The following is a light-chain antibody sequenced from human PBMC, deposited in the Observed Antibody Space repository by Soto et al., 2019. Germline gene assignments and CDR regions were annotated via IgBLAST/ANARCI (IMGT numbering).Light chain of an antibody. Sequence: EIVLTQSPGTLSLSQGERATLSCRASQTVGGSYLAWYQQKPGQAPRLLIYGASSRATGIPDRFSGSGSGTVFTLTISRLEPEDFAVYYCQQYVTSPWTLGQGNKVEIK. V-gene: IGKV3-20*01. J-gene: IGKJ1*01. CDR1: QTVGGSY. CDR2: GAS. CDR3: QQYVTSPWT.